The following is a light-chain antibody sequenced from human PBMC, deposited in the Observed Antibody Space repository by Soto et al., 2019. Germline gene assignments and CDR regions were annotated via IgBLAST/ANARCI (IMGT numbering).Light chain of an antibody. Sequence: EIVLTQSPATLSSFPGDRVTLSCRASQYINTRLAWYRHRPGQAPRLLLYQTSARATGIPARFSGSGSGTEFTLTISSLQSEDSAVYYCQQYNDWPRTFGQGTKVDI. V-gene: IGKV3-15*01. CDR3: QQYNDWPRT. J-gene: IGKJ1*01. CDR1: QYINTR. CDR2: QTS.